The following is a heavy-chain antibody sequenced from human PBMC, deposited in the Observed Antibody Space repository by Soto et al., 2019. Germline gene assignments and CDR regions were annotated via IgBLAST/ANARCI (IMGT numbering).Heavy chain of an antibody. CDR1: GGTFSSYA. CDR2: IIPIFGTA. J-gene: IGHJ6*02. Sequence: SVKVSCKASGGTFSSYAISWVRQAPGQGLEWMGGIIPIFGTANYAQKFQGRATITADESTSTAYMELSSLRSEDTAVYYCARDDSSGYRQYYYYGMDVWGQGTTVTVSS. D-gene: IGHD3-22*01. V-gene: IGHV1-69*13. CDR3: ARDDSSGYRQYYYYGMDV.